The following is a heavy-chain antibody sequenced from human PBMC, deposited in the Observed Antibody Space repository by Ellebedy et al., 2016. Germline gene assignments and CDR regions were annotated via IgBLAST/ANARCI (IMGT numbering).Heavy chain of an antibody. V-gene: IGHV3-30*03. D-gene: IGHD2-15*01. CDR2: ISSDGSDK. CDR1: GINFSGYG. CDR3: ARDQSSAGGCPKWFDP. J-gene: IGHJ5*02. Sequence: GESLKISXAASGINFSGYGMHWVRQAPGKGLEWVAAISSDGSDKFHADSVKGRFTISRDNSNNTLYLQMNSLRPEDTAVYYCARDQSSAGGCPKWFDPWGQGTLVTVSS.